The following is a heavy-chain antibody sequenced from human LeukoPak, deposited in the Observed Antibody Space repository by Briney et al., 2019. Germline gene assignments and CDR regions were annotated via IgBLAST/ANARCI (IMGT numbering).Heavy chain of an antibody. D-gene: IGHD3-10*01. Sequence: SESLSLTCSVYGGSFNDYSWDWIRQPPGKGLEWIEEIDHSGSTDYNPSLKSRLNISEDTSNNHLSLKLRSVTAADTAVYYCWKYGSGSGAWGQGTLVTVSS. CDR1: GGSFNDYS. CDR3: WKYGSGSGA. V-gene: IGHV4-34*01. CDR2: IDHSGST. J-gene: IGHJ5*02.